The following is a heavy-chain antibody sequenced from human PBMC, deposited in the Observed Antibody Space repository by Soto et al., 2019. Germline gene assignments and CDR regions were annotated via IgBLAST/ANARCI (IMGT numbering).Heavy chain of an antibody. D-gene: IGHD6-19*01. CDR3: ATATIISVAGKET. V-gene: IGHV1-18*01. Sequence: QVQLVQSGGEVKKPGASVKVSCKASGDTVTKYGISWVRQAPGQGLEWLGWISFYNGHTNYALKFPDRITFTTDTSTSTASMELRSLTSDDTALYYFATATIISVAGKETWGQGSLVTVSS. CDR1: GDTVTKYG. CDR2: ISFYNGHT. J-gene: IGHJ4*02.